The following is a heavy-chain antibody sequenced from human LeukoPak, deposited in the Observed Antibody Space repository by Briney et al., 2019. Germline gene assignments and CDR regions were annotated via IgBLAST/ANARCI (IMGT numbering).Heavy chain of an antibody. Sequence: PGGSLRLSCAASGFTFSTYAMNWVRQAPGKGLEWVADISYDGRQNYYADSVKGRFTISRDNSKNTLYLQMNSLRTDDTAVYYCAKDLAYKWEPRDYFDYWGQGTLVTVSS. D-gene: IGHD1-26*01. J-gene: IGHJ4*02. CDR2: ISYDGRQN. CDR3: AKDLAYKWEPRDYFDY. V-gene: IGHV3-30*04. CDR1: GFTFSTYA.